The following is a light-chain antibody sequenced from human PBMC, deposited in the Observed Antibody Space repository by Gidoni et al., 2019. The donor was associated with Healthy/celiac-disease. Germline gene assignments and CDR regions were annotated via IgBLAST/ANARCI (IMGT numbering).Light chain of an antibody. V-gene: IGKV1-39*01. CDR1: QSSSSY. CDR3: QQSYSTPIT. CDR2: AAA. Sequence: DIQMTQSPSSLSASVGDRVTITCRASQSSSSYLNWYQQKPWKAPKLLIYAAASVQSGVPSRFSGSGSGTDFTLTISSLQPEDFATYYFQQSYSTPITFGQGTRLEIK. J-gene: IGKJ5*01.